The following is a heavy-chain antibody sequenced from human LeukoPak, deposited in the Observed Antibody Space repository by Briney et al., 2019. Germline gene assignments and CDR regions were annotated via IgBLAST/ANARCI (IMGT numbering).Heavy chain of an antibody. V-gene: IGHV1-2*02. D-gene: IGHD3-10*01. CDR3: AGDMVRGVILRRVLEY. Sequence: ASVKVSCKASGYTFTSYAISWVRQAPGQGLEWMGWINPNSGGTNYAQKFQGRVTMTRDTSISTAYMELSRLRSDDTAVYYCAGDMVRGVILRRVLEYWGQGTLVTVSS. J-gene: IGHJ4*02. CDR2: INPNSGGT. CDR1: GYTFTSYA.